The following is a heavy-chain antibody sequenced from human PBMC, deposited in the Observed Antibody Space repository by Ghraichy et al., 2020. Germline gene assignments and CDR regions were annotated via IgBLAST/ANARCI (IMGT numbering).Heavy chain of an antibody. J-gene: IGHJ4*02. Sequence: GGSLRLSCAASGFTVSSNYMSWVRQAPGKGLEWVSVIYSGGSTYYADSVKGRFTISRDNSKNTLYLQMNSLRAEDTAVYYCARHKRGAAGTGYLDYWGQGTLVTVSS. CDR3: ARHKRGAAGTGYLDY. CDR1: GFTVSSNY. D-gene: IGHD6-13*01. CDR2: IYSGGST. V-gene: IGHV3-53*01.